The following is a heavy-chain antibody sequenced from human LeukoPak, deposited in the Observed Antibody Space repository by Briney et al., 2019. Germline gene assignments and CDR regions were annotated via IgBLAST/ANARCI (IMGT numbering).Heavy chain of an antibody. Sequence: ASVKVSCKTSGYTFSDYFLHWLRQAPGQGLEWMGWINPKSGGTSYAQIFQGRVTKTRDTPISTVYMELSWLKSDDTAVYYCARGPSHGAFDLWGQGTMVTVSS. J-gene: IGHJ3*01. CDR1: GYTFSDYF. V-gene: IGHV1-2*02. CDR2: INPKSGGT. CDR3: ARGPSHGAFDL.